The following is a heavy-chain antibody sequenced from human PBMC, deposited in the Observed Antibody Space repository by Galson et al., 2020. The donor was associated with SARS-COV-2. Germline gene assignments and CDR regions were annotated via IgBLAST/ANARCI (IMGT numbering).Heavy chain of an antibody. V-gene: IGHV4-59*08. CDR2: IYYSGST. D-gene: IGHD3-22*01. CDR3: ARHETVITILSSPAEYFQH. CDR1: GGSISSYY. Sequence: SETLSLTCTVSGGSISSYYWSWIRQPPGQGLEWIGYIYYSGSTTYNPSLKRRVTISVDTSKNRFSLKLSSVSAADTAEYYCARHETVITILSSPAEYFQHWGQGTLVTVSS. J-gene: IGHJ1*01.